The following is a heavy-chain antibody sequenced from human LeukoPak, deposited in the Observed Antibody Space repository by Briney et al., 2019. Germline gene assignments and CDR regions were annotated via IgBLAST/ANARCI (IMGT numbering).Heavy chain of an antibody. CDR1: GASISGWY. CDR2: VYGSGYT. Sequence: SESLSLTCTVSGASISGWYWSWIRQPPGKGLEWIGYVYGSGYTNYNPSLKSRVTMSIDTSKNHFSLKLTSVTAADTATYYCARETSLAGFASGLGFNYWGQGILVTVSS. D-gene: IGHD6-19*01. J-gene: IGHJ4*02. CDR3: ARETSLAGFASGLGFNY. V-gene: IGHV4-59*01.